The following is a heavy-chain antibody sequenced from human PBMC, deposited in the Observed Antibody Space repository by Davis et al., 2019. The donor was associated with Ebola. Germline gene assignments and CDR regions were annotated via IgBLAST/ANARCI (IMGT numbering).Heavy chain of an antibody. CDR3: ARDRTGDLGEFLDT. J-gene: IGHJ5*02. CDR2: IIPVLDIT. V-gene: IGHV1-46*01. Sequence: ASVKVSCKASGYTFTSYYMHWVRQAPGQGLEWVGKIIPVLDITYYAQKFQGRVTITADKSTTTVYMDVNSLKSEDTAVYYCARDRTGDLGEFLDTWGQGTLVSVSS. CDR1: GYTFTSYY. D-gene: IGHD3-16*01.